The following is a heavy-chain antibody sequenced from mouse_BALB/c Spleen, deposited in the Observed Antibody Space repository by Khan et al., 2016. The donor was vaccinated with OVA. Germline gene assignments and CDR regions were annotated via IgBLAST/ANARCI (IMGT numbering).Heavy chain of an antibody. Sequence: VQLVESGPGLVAPSQSLSIRCTVSGLSLTNYGVSWVRQPPGKGLEWLGVIWGDGSPNSHSVLKSRLTINKDNSKSQVFVKLNSLQPDDTATYFCSIIYYGNDWFAYWGQGTLVTVSA. J-gene: IGHJ3*01. CDR3: SIIYYGNDWFAY. D-gene: IGHD2-1*01. CDR2: IWGDGSP. V-gene: IGHV2-3*01. CDR1: GLSLTNYG.